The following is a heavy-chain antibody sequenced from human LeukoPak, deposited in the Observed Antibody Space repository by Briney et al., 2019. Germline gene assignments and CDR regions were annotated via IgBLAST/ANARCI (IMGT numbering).Heavy chain of an antibody. V-gene: IGHV3-48*01. CDR2: ISSSSSTI. CDR3: VRAPSSGYYYFDY. CDR1: GFTFSSYS. J-gene: IGHJ4*02. Sequence: GGSLRLSCAASGFTFSSYSMNWVRQAPGKGLEWVSYISSSSSTIYYADSVKGRFTISRDNAKNSLYLQMNSLRAEDTAVYYCVRAPSSGYYYFDYWGQGTLVTVSS. D-gene: IGHD3-22*01.